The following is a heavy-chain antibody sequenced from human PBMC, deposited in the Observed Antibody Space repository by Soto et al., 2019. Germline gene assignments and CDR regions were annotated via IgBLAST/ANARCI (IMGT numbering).Heavy chain of an antibody. CDR1: GFTFRTAW. CDR2: VTTGGPT. J-gene: IGHJ4*02. D-gene: IGHD1-26*01. V-gene: IGHV3-15*02. CDR3: ATDLPTEGAGEFDY. Sequence: EVQLVESGGALVEPGGSLGLSCVASGFTFRTAWMAWVHQAPGKGLEWVGHVTTGGPTHYAAPVKGKFIISRDDSKNTAYLQMNSLKAEDTAVYYCATDLPTEGAGEFDYWGQGTPVTVSS.